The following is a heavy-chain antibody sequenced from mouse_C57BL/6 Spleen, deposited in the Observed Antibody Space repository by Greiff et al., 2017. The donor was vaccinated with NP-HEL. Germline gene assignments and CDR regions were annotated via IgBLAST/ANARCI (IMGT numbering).Heavy chain of an antibody. Sequence: QVQLQQPGAELVKPGASVKLSCKASGYTFTSYWMQWVKQRPGQGLEWIGEIDPSDSYTNYNQKFKGKATLTVDTSSSTAYMQLSSLTSEDSAVYYCASILRFAYWGQGTLVTVSA. CDR2: IDPSDSYT. CDR3: ASILRFAY. V-gene: IGHV1-50*01. J-gene: IGHJ3*01. CDR1: GYTFTSYW.